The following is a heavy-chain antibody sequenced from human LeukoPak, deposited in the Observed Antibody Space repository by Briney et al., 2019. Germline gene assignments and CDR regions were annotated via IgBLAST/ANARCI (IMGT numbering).Heavy chain of an antibody. CDR1: GFTFSSYA. CDR3: ARSGWRFDC. Sequence: GGSLRLSCAASGFTFSSYAMSWVRQAPGKGLEWVSAISGSGGSTYYADSVKGRFTISRDNAKNSLYLQMNSLRAEDTAVYYCARSGWRFDCWGQGTLVTVSS. V-gene: IGHV3-23*01. CDR2: ISGSGGST. D-gene: IGHD6-19*01. J-gene: IGHJ4*02.